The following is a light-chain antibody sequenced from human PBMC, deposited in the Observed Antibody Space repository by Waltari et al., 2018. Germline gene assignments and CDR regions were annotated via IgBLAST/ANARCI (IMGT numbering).Light chain of an antibody. CDR1: ALPTKY. V-gene: IGLV3-10*01. CDR2: EDT. Sequence: SYELTHAPSVSVSPGQTARITCFGDALPTKYAYWYQQKSGQAPVLVIYEDTKRPSGIPERFSGSSSGTMATLTISGAQVEDEADYYCYSTDSSGNHRVFGGGTKLTVL. J-gene: IGLJ3*02. CDR3: YSTDSSGNHRV.